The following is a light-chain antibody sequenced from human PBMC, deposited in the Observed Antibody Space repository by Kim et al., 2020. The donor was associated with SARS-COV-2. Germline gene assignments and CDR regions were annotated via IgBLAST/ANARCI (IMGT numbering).Light chain of an antibody. CDR1: QSVSSSY. J-gene: IGKJ5*01. V-gene: IGKV3-20*01. CDR3: QQYSSSRIT. Sequence: DIVLTQSPGTLSLSPGERVILSCRASQSVSSSYLAWYQQKPGQAPRLLIYGASSRATGIPDRFSGSGSGTDFTLTISRLEPEDFAVYYCQQYSSSRITFGQGTRLEIK. CDR2: GAS.